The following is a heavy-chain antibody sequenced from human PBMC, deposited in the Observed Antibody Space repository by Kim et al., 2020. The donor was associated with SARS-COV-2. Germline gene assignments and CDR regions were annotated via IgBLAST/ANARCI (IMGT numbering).Heavy chain of an antibody. CDR1: GFTVSSNY. D-gene: IGHD3-22*01. CDR2: IYIVGTT. V-gene: IGHV3-53*01. CDR3: ARAVNGYYFDY. Sequence: GGSLRLSCAASGFTVSSNYMIWARQAPGKGLEWVSIIYIVGTTYYADSVRGRFTISRDSSENTLYLQMNTLRAENTAVYYGARAVNGYYFDYWGQGTLIT. J-gene: IGHJ4*02.